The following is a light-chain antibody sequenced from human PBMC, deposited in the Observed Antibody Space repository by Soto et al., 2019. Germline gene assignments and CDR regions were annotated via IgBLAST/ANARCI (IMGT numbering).Light chain of an antibody. J-gene: IGKJ4*01. CDR3: QQYGTSLLT. CDR2: GAS. V-gene: IGKV3-20*01. Sequence: EIVLTQSPGTLSLSLGERATLSCRASQSISSSYLAWYQQKPGQAPRLLIYGASSRATGILDRFSGSGSGTDFTLTISRLEPEDFAVYYCQQYGTSLLTFGGGTKVEIK. CDR1: QSISSSY.